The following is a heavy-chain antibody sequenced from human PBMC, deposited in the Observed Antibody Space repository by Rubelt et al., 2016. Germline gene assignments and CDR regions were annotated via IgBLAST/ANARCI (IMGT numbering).Heavy chain of an antibody. V-gene: IGHV3-21*06. Sequence: EVQLVESGGGLVKPGGSLRLSCAASGFTFSSYSMNWVRQAPGKGLEWVSSISSSSGYIYYSDSVKGRFTISRNNDNIRLYLQSRSLREVEKAVFYCANFWGGWGQGTMVTVS. CDR1: GFTFSSYS. CDR3: ANFWGG. D-gene: IGHD3-16*01. J-gene: IGHJ3*01. CDR2: ISSSSGYI.